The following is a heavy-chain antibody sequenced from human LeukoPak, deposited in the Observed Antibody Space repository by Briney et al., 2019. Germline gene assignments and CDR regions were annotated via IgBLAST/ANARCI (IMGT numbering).Heavy chain of an antibody. D-gene: IGHD6-19*01. Sequence: SETLSLTCTVSGGSISSYYWSWIRQPPGKGLEWIGSIYHSGSTYYNPSLKSRVTISVDTSKNQFSLKLSSVTAADTAVYYCAGSRRLVPADYWGQGTLVTVSS. J-gene: IGHJ4*02. CDR1: GGSISSYY. CDR2: IYHSGST. V-gene: IGHV4-59*04. CDR3: AGSRRLVPADY.